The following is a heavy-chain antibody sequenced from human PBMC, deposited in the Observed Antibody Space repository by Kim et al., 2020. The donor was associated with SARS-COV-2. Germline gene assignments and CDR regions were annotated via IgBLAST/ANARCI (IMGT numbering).Heavy chain of an antibody. V-gene: IGHV3-23*01. CDR1: GFTFSSYA. CDR2: IIGGGSSS. J-gene: IGHJ3*02. D-gene: IGHD6-13*01. CDR3: AKYSSSWYSAFDI. Sequence: GGSLRLSCTASGFTFSSYAMSWVRQTPGKGLEWVSAIIGGGSSSYHAESVKGRFTISRDNSGNTLYLQMNSLRVEDTAVYHCAKYSSSWYSAFDIWGQGT.